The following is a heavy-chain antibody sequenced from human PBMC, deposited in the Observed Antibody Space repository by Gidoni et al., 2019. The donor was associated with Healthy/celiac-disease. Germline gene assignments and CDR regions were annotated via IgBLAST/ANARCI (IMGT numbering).Heavy chain of an antibody. V-gene: IGHV2-5*01. D-gene: IGHD3-16*01. J-gene: IGHJ3*02. CDR1: GFSLSTSGVG. CDR3: AHLRGTGGSGRGANAFDI. CDR2: IYWNDDK. Sequence: QITLKESGPTLVKPTQTLTLSCTFSGFSLSTSGVGVGWIRQPPGKALEWLALIYWNDDKRYSPALKSRLTTTKKNNENKLVLTITNMDPGDTTTYYCAHLRGTGGSGRGANAFDIWGQGTMVTVSS.